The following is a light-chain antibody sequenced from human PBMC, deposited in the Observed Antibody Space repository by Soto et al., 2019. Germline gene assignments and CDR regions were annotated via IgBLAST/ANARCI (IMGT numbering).Light chain of an antibody. Sequence: EIVLTQSPGTLSLSAGERATLSCRACQRISTSYLAWYQQKPGRAPRVLVYGTSTRATGIPSRFSGSGSGTDFTLTISRLEPEDFAVYYCQQYGDSPFTFGPGTQVDIK. CDR1: QRISTSY. V-gene: IGKV3-20*01. J-gene: IGKJ3*01. CDR2: GTS. CDR3: QQYGDSPFT.